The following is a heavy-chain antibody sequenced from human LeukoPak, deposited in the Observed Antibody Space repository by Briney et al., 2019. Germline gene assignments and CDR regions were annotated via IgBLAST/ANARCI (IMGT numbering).Heavy chain of an antibody. V-gene: IGHV3-23*01. J-gene: IGHJ5*02. CDR3: AKDVWWSVS. Sequence: GGSLRLSCAASGFTFSSYGMHWVRQAPGKGLEWVSAISEDAVDTFYAPSVKGRFTISRDNSKNTMYLQINSLRAEDTAIYYCAKDVWWSVSWGQGTLVTVSS. CDR2: ISEDAVDT. CDR1: GFTFSSYG. D-gene: IGHD2-8*02.